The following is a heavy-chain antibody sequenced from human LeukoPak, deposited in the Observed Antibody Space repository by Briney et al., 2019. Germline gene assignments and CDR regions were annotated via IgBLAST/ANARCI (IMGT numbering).Heavy chain of an antibody. J-gene: IGHJ4*02. CDR1: GFTFSDAW. D-gene: IGHD3-22*01. V-gene: IGHV3-74*03. CDR3: AKGSITMISD. Sequence: GGSLRLSCVASGFTFSDAWVTWVRQAPGKGLVWISRINSDGSSTTYADSVKGRFTISSDNAKNTVYLQVYSLRAEDTAVYYCAKGSITMISDWGQGTLVTVSS. CDR2: INSDGSST.